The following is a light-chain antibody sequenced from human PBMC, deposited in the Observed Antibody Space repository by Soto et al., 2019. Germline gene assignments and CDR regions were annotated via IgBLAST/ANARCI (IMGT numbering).Light chain of an antibody. V-gene: IGLV1-36*01. CDR2: YDD. CDR3: ATWDDSLNAYV. CDR1: SSNIGNNG. Sequence: QSVLTQAPSVSGAPRQRVTISCSGSSSNIGNNGVNWYQQLPGKAPKLLIYYDDLKPSGVSKRFSGSKSGTSASLAIGGLQSEDEADYYCATWDDSLNAYVFGIGTKLTVL. J-gene: IGLJ1*01.